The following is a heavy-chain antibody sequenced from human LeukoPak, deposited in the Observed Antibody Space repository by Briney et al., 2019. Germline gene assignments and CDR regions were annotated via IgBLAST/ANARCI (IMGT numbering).Heavy chain of an antibody. D-gene: IGHD1-1*01. J-gene: IGHJ4*02. CDR1: GYAFTTYG. Sequence: GASVKVSCKASGYAFTTYGITWIRQAPGQGLEWLGWISPYNGATEYAQNLQDRVSMTTDTSTNTAYIEVRSLKPDDTAVYYCARDSDWNVDYWGQGTLVTVSS. V-gene: IGHV1-18*01. CDR3: ARDSDWNVDY. CDR2: ISPYNGAT.